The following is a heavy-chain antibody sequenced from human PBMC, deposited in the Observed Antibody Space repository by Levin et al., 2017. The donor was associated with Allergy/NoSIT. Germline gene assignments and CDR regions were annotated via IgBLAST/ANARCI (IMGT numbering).Heavy chain of an antibody. CDR2: IWYDGSNK. CDR1: GFPFSSFG. J-gene: IGHJ6*03. CDR3: ARWAAAGSYHSYYYIVV. Sequence: LSLTCAASGFPFSSFGIHWVRQAPGKGLEWVALIWYDGSNKYYADSVKGRFTISRDNPKNTLYLQVNSLRAEDTAVYYCARWAAAGSYHSYYYIVVWGPGTTVTFSS. D-gene: IGHD6-13*01. V-gene: IGHV3-33*01.